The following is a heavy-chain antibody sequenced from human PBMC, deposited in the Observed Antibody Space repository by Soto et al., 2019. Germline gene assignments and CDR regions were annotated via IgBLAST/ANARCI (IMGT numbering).Heavy chain of an antibody. J-gene: IGHJ3*02. Sequence: QVQLVQSGAEVKMPGASVKVSCKASGYTFINYGISWVRQAPGQGLVWMGWISAYNGNLNYAPKIQGRVTMTTDASTTTAYMELRSLRSDDTAVYYCVRDGISGAEPFDIWGQGTMVTVSS. CDR3: VRDGISGAEPFDI. CDR1: GYTFINYG. V-gene: IGHV1-18*01. D-gene: IGHD1-20*01. CDR2: ISAYNGNL.